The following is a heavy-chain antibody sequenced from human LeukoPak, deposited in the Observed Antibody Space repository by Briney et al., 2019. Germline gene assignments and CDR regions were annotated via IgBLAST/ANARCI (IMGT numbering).Heavy chain of an antibody. CDR2: INPNSGGT. J-gene: IGHJ3*02. CDR3: ARDLERLYPGGAFDI. Sequence: RASVTVSCKASGYTFTGYYMHWVRQAPGQGLEWMGWINPNSGGTNYAQKFQGRVTMTRDTSISTAYMELSRLRSDDTAVYYCARDLERLYPGGAFDIWGQGTMVTVSS. D-gene: IGHD3-16*02. CDR1: GYTFTGYY. V-gene: IGHV1-2*02.